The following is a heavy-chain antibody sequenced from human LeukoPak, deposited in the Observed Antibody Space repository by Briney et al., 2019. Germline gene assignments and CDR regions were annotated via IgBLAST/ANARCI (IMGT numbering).Heavy chain of an antibody. CDR3: ARLGHTYDCWSGYPQSPSSEV. V-gene: IGHV4-59*01. CDR1: GGSISSYY. D-gene: IGHD3-3*01. J-gene: IGHJ6*04. Sequence: SETLSPTCTVSGGSISSYYWSWIRQPPGKGLEWIGYIYYSGSTNYNPSLKSRVTISVDTSKNQFSLKLSSVTAADTAVYYCARLGHTYDCWSGYPQSPSSEVWGKGTTVTVSS. CDR2: IYYSGST.